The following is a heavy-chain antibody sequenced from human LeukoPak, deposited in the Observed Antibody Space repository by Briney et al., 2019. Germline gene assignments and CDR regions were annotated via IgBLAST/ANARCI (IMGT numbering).Heavy chain of an antibody. Sequence: GGSPRLSCAASGLTFRSYGMSWVRQAPGKGLEWVSGISGNGGGTKYADSVKGRFTISRDNSKNTLYLQMSSLRAEDTAIYYCARHEVRGATTTFDYWGQGTLVTVSS. J-gene: IGHJ4*02. CDR2: ISGNGGGT. V-gene: IGHV3-23*01. CDR1: GLTFRSYG. CDR3: ARHEVRGATTTFDY. D-gene: IGHD1-26*01.